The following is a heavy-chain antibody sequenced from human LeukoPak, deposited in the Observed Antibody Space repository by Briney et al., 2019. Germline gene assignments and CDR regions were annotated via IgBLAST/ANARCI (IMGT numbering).Heavy chain of an antibody. D-gene: IGHD3-9*01. CDR2: IRGKTYGGTT. J-gene: IGHJ4*02. Sequence: PGRSLRLSCTASGFAFDDYALSWFRQAPGKGLEWVAFIRGKTYGGTTEYAASVKGRFTISRDDSKNIAYLQMNSLKTEDTAVYFCTRSERKLRYFDWLLYWGQGTLVTVSS. V-gene: IGHV3-49*03. CDR3: TRSERKLRYFDWLLY. CDR1: GFAFDDYA.